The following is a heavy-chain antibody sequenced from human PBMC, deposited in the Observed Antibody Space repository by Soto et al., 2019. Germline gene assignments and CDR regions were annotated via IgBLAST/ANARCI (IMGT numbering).Heavy chain of an antibody. J-gene: IGHJ4*02. D-gene: IGHD3-9*01. CDR2: IDPSDSYT. Sequence: PGESLKISCKGSGYSFTSYWISWVRQMPGKGLEWMGRIDPSDSYTNYSPSFQGHVTISADKSISTAYLQWSSLKASDTAMYYCARHDYDILTGYYFDYWGQGTLVTVSS. V-gene: IGHV5-10-1*01. CDR3: ARHDYDILTGYYFDY. CDR1: GYSFTSYW.